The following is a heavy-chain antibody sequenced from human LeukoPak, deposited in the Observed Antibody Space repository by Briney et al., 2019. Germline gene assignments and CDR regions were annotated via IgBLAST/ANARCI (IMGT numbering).Heavy chain of an antibody. Sequence: GGSLRLSCAASGFPFSSYAMHSVRHAPGKGLDYVSAISSNGGSKYYANSVKGRFTISRDNSKNTLYLQMGSLRAEDMAVFFFKQKTAYEILTGLFDYWGQGTLVTVSS. D-gene: IGHD3-9*01. CDR3: KQKTAYEILTGLFDY. J-gene: IGHJ4*02. CDR1: GFPFSSYA. CDR2: ISSNGGSK. V-gene: IGHV3-64*01.